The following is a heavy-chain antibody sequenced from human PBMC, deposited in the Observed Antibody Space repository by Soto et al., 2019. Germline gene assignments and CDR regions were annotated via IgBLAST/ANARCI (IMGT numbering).Heavy chain of an antibody. D-gene: IGHD3-10*01. V-gene: IGHV1-18*01. J-gene: IGHJ4*02. Sequence: ASVKVSCKASGYTFTSYGISWVRQAPGQGLEWMGWISAYNGNTNYAQKLQGRVTMTTDTSTSTAYMELRSLGSDDTAVYYCARAVYGSGSYYTPVNRDSTSDHSYFDYWGQGTLVTVSS. CDR1: GYTFTSYG. CDR2: ISAYNGNT. CDR3: ARAVYGSGSYYTPVNRDSTSDHSYFDY.